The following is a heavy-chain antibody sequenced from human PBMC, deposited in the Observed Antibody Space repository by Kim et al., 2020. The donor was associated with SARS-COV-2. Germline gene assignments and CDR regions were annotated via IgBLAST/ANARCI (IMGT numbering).Heavy chain of an antibody. V-gene: IGHV4-39*01. J-gene: IGHJ3*02. CDR3: ARGGGIRAFDI. CDR2: T. Sequence: TYYNPDLKSRVTISVDTSKNQFSLKLSSVTAADTAVYYCARGGGIRAFDIWGQGTMVTVSS. D-gene: IGHD2-15*01.